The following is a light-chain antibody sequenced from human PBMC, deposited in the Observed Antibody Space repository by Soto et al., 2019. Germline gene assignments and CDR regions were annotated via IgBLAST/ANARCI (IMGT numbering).Light chain of an antibody. CDR3: QHYNSYSEA. Sequence: DIQMTQSPSSLSASVGDRVTITCRASQSIISYLNWYQQKPGKAPKLLIYAASSLQSGVPSRFSGSGSGTDFTLTISSLQPEDFATYYCQHYNSYSEAFGQGTKVDI. J-gene: IGKJ1*01. CDR1: QSIISY. V-gene: IGKV1-39*01. CDR2: AAS.